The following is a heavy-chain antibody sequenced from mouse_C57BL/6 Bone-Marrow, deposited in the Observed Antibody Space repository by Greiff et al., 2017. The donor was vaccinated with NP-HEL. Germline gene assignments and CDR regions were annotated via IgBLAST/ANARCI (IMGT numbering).Heavy chain of an antibody. CDR3: TTHDYGSRAY. CDR2: IDPENGDT. CDR1: GFNIKDDY. Sequence: VQLQQSGAELVRPGASVKLSCTASGFNIKDDYMHWVKQRPEQGLEWIGWIDPENGDTEYASKFQGKATITADTSSNTAYLQLSSRTSEDTAVYYCTTHDYGSRAYWGQGTLVTVAA. D-gene: IGHD1-1*01. J-gene: IGHJ3*01. V-gene: IGHV14-4*01.